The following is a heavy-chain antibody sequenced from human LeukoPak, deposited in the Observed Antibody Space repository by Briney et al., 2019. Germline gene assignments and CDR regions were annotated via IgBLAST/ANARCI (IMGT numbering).Heavy chain of an antibody. CDR2: IKQDGSEK. J-gene: IGHJ4*02. D-gene: IGHD3-22*01. CDR3: ARLGSLYYYDSSGYYSFDY. Sequence: HPGGSLRLSCAASGFTFSSYGMSWVRQAPGKGLEWVANIKQDGSEKYYVDSVKGRFTISRDNAKNSLYLQMNSLRAEDTAVYYCARLGSLYYYDSSGYYSFDYWGQGTLVTVSS. CDR1: GFTFSSYG. V-gene: IGHV3-7*01.